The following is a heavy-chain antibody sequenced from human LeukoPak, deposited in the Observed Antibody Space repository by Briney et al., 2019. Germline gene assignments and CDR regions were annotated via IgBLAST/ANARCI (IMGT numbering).Heavy chain of an antibody. CDR1: GASFRDYY. Sequence: SETLSLTCAVYGASFRDYYWSWFRQPPGKGLEWIGEINHSGTTNYSPSLKSQVSISVDTSKNQFSLKLNSVTAADAAMYYCASHYSSGSYRYTGSFDSWGQGMLVNVSS. CDR3: ASHYSSGSYRYTGSFDS. D-gene: IGHD3-16*02. V-gene: IGHV4-34*01. J-gene: IGHJ4*02. CDR2: INHSGTT.